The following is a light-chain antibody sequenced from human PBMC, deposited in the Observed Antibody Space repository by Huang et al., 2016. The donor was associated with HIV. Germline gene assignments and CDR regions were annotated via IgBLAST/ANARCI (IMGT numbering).Light chain of an antibody. Sequence: DIQMTQFPTSLSASVGDRLSISCRASQTISKYLNWYQQKPGTAPKLLISAGSSLQDGVPSRFSGSGSGTHFTLAISDLQPEDSATYYCQQSYTTPRTFGQGTKLGI. CDR2: AGS. V-gene: IGKV1-39*01. CDR3: QQSYTTPRT. CDR1: QTISKY. J-gene: IGKJ2*01.